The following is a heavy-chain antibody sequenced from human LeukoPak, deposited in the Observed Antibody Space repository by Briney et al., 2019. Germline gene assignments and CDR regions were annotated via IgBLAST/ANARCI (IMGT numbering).Heavy chain of an antibody. CDR2: SSVYNGNT. Sequence: ASVKVSCKASGYAFMSYGIHWVRQAPGQGLEWMGWSSVYNGNTNYAQKFQGRVTMTTDTTTSTAYMELRTLISDDTAVYYCAKGRRVDADDHFDYWGQGTLVTVSS. D-gene: IGHD1-1*01. CDR3: AKGRRVDADDHFDY. V-gene: IGHV1-18*01. J-gene: IGHJ4*02. CDR1: GYAFMSYG.